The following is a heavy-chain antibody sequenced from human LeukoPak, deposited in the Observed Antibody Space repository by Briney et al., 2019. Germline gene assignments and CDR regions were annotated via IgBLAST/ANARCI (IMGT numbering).Heavy chain of an antibody. CDR3: ARDDYGDYVKAFDI. D-gene: IGHD4-17*01. V-gene: IGHV1-3*03. CDR2: INAGNGNT. J-gene: IGHJ3*02. Sequence: WASVKVSCKASGYTFTSYAMHWVRQAPGQRLEWMGWINAGNGNTKYSQEFQGRVTITADKSTSTAYMELSSLRSEDTAVYYCARDDYGDYVKAFDIWGQGTMVTVSS. CDR1: GYTFTSYA.